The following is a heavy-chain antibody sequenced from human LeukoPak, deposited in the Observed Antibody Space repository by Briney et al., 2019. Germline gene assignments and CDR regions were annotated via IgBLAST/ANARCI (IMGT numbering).Heavy chain of an antibody. D-gene: IGHD3-10*01. V-gene: IGHV3-30-3*01. Sequence: GSLRLSCAASGFTFRNYVIHWVRQAPGKGLEWVAVTSSDLNVKLYADTVEGRFTISRDNSRSTLYLQMNSLRPEDTAIYYCAREGYYGSGSPPSLYFDYWGQGTLVTVSS. CDR1: GFTFRNYV. CDR3: AREGYYGSGSPPSLYFDY. CDR2: TSSDLNVK. J-gene: IGHJ4*02.